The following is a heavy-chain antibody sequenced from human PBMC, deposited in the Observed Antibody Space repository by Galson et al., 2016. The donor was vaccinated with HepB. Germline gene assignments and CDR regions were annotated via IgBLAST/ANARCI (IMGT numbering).Heavy chain of an antibody. V-gene: IGHV3-23*01. CDR2: ISGSGIRT. D-gene: IGHD3-22*01. J-gene: IGHJ6*02. CDR3: ARANSSGYYSRGNNYHYYGMDV. Sequence: SLRLSCAASGFTFSSYGMSWVRQAPGTGLEWVSAISGSGIRTYYADSVEGRFTLSRDNSENTLFLQMRSLSAEDTALYYCARANSSGYYSRGNNYHYYGMDVWGQGTTVTVSS. CDR1: GFTFSSYG.